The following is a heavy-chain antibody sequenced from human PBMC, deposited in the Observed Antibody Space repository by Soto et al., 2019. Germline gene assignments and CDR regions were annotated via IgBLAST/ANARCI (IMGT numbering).Heavy chain of an antibody. J-gene: IGHJ4*02. CDR1: GFTFSSYA. D-gene: IGHD3-16*02. CDR2: ISGSGGST. CDR3: ADLHLGELSLPDEADY. V-gene: IGHV3-23*01. Sequence: GGSLRLSCAASGFTFSSYAMSWVRQAPGKGLEWVSAISGSGGSTYYADSVKGRFTISRDNSKNTLYLQMNSLRAEDTAVYYCADLHLGELSLPDEADYWGQGTLVTVSS.